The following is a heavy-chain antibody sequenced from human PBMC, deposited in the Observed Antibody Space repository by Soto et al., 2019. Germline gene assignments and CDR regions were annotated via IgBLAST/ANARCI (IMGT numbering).Heavy chain of an antibody. CDR1: GFTFSNYP. CDR3: ARVFYDSGGYYYDY. Sequence: GGSLRLSCAASGFTFSNYPMHWVRQAPGKGLEYVSAIGSAGTGTYYADSVKGRFTISRDNSKNTLYLQMGGLRAEDMAVYYCARVFYDSGGYYYDYWGQGALVTVSS. V-gene: IGHV3-64*02. D-gene: IGHD3-22*01. J-gene: IGHJ4*02. CDR2: IGSAGTGT.